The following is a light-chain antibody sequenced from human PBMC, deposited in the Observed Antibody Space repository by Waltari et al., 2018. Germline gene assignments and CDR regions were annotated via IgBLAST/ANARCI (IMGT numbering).Light chain of an antibody. CDR1: QSISSY. CDR3: QQSYSTPPT. V-gene: IGKV1-39*01. J-gene: IGKJ4*01. Sequence: DIQMTQSPSSLSASVGDSVPITCRASQSISSYLNWYQQKPGKAPKLLIYAASSLQSGVPSRFSGSGSGTDFTLTISSLQPEDFATYYCQQSYSTPPTFGGGTKVEIK. CDR2: AAS.